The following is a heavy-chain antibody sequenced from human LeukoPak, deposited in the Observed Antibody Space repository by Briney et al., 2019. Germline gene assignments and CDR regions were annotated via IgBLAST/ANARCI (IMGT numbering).Heavy chain of an antibody. D-gene: IGHD3-3*01. CDR2: ISAYNGNT. CDR3: ARESQRITIFGVRPEGMDV. CDR1: GYTFTSYG. Sequence: ASVKVSCKASGYTFTSYGISWVRQAPGQGLEWMGWISAYNGNTNYAQKLQGRVTMTTDTSTSTAYMELRSLRSDDTAVYYCARESQRITIFGVRPEGMDVWGQGTTVTVSS. V-gene: IGHV1-18*01. J-gene: IGHJ6*02.